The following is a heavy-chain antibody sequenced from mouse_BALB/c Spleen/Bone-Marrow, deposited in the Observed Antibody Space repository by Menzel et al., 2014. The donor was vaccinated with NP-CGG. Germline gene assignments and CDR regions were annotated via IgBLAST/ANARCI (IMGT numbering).Heavy chain of an antibody. CDR1: GFNIKDTY. Sequence: EVQLQQSGAELVKPGASVKLSCTASGFNIKDTYIHWVKRRPEQGLEWIGRIDPENCNIKYDPKFQVKATITADTSSNTAYLQLSSLTSEDTAVYYCTRRGFDFWGQGTTLTVSS. CDR2: IDPENCNI. V-gene: IGHV14-3*02. CDR3: TRRGFDF. J-gene: IGHJ2*01.